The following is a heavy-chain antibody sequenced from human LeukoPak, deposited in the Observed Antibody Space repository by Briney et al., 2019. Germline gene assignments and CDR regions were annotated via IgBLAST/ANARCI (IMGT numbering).Heavy chain of an antibody. V-gene: IGHV3-21*01. D-gene: IGHD6-19*01. Sequence: GGSLRLSCAASGFTFSSYSMNWVRQAPGKGLEWVSSISSSSSYIYYADSVKGRFTISRDNAKNSLYLQMNSLRADDTAVYYCARVYRSAVAGYYYFDYWGQGTLVTVSS. CDR2: ISSSSSYI. CDR1: GFTFSSYS. CDR3: ARVYRSAVAGYYYFDY. J-gene: IGHJ4*02.